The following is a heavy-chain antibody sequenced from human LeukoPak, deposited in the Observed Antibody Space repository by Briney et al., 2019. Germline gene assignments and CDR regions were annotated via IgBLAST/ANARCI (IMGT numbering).Heavy chain of an antibody. CDR3: ARDHGDTLLRGVLNWFDP. CDR2: INPNSGGT. V-gene: IGHV1-2*02. J-gene: IGHJ5*02. D-gene: IGHD3-10*01. Sequence: ASVKVSCKASGYSLPAKFMHWVRQAPGQGLEWMGWINPNSGGTNYAPRFHDRVTMTRDTSMNTAYLELNNLGSDDTAIYYCARDHGDTLLRGVLNWFDPWGQGTRVSVSS. CDR1: GYSLPAKF.